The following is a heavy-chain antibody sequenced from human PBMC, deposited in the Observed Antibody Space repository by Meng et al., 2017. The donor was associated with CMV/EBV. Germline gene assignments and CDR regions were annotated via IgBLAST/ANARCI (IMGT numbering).Heavy chain of an antibody. D-gene: IGHD6-13*01. CDR2: INPNSGGT. V-gene: IGHV1-2*02. CDR1: GYTFTGYY. Sequence: ASVKVSCKASGYTFTGYYMHWVRQAPGQGLEWMGWINPNSGGTNYAQKFQGRVTMTRDTSVSTAYMELSRLRSDDTAVYYCARVIAAPGTRTPGYYGMDVWGQGTTVTVSS. CDR3: ARVIAAPGTRTPGYYGMDV. J-gene: IGHJ6*02.